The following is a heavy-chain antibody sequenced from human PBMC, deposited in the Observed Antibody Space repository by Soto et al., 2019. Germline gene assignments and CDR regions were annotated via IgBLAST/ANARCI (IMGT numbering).Heavy chain of an antibody. V-gene: IGHV3-48*01. J-gene: IGHJ5*02. D-gene: IGHD3-22*01. CDR2: ISSSSSTI. CDR3: ARTSYDSSGTAADP. Sequence: PGGSLRLSCAASGFTFSSYSMNWVRQAPGKGLEWVPYISSSSSTIYYADSVKGRFTISRDNAKNSLYLQMNSLRAEDTAVYYCARTSYDSSGTAADPWGQGTLVTVSS. CDR1: GFTFSSYS.